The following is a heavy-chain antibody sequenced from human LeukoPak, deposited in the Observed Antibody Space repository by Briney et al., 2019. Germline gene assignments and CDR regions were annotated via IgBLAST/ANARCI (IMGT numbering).Heavy chain of an antibody. V-gene: IGHV4-38-2*01. CDR3: ARVELWFDGNWFDP. CDR2: IYHSGST. J-gene: IGHJ5*02. D-gene: IGHD3-10*01. Sequence: SETLSLTCAVSGYSISSGYYWGWIRQPPGKGLEGIGSIYHSGSTYYTPSLKSRVTISVDTSKNQFSLKLSSVTAADTAVYYCARVELWFDGNWFDPWGQGTLVTVSS. CDR1: GYSISSGYY.